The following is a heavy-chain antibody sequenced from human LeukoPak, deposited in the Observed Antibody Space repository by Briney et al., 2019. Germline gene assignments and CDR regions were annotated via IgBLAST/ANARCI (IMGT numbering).Heavy chain of an antibody. J-gene: IGHJ3*02. V-gene: IGHV7-4-1*02. Sequence: GASVKVSCKASGYTFTSYAMNWVRQAPGQGLEWMGWINTNTGNPTYAQGFTGRFVFSLDTSVSTAYLQISSLKAEDTAVYYCARDQSGYDFDAFDIWGQGTMVTVSS. CDR3: ARDQSGYDFDAFDI. CDR1: GYTFTSYA. CDR2: INTNTGNP. D-gene: IGHD5-12*01.